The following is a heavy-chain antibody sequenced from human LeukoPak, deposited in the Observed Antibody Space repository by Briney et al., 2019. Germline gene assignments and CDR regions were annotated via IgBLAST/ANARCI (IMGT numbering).Heavy chain of an antibody. J-gene: IGHJ6*03. V-gene: IGHV3-73*01. CDR1: GFTFSGSA. CDR2: IRSKANSYAT. D-gene: IGHD3-3*01. Sequence: GGSLRLSCAASGFTFSGSAMHWVRQASGKGLEWVGRIRSKANSYATAYAASVKGRFTISRDDSKNTAYLQMNSLKTEDTAVYYCTRHSDITIFGVVNPGHYYYYYMDIWGKGTTVTVSS. CDR3: TRHSDITIFGVVNPGHYYYYYMDI.